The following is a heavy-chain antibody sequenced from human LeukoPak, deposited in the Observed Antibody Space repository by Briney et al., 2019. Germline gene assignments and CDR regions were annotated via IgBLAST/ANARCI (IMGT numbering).Heavy chain of an antibody. CDR3: AREGSITMIVVPIAGYFDY. CDR2: IYYRGNT. Sequence: SETLSLTCTVSGGSISSSSYYWGWIRQPPGKGLEWIGGIYYRGNTYYNPSLKSRVTISVDTSKNQFSLKLSSVTAADTAVYYCAREGSITMIVVPIAGYFDYWGQGTLVTDSS. J-gene: IGHJ4*02. CDR1: GGSISSSSYY. V-gene: IGHV4-39*07. D-gene: IGHD3-22*01.